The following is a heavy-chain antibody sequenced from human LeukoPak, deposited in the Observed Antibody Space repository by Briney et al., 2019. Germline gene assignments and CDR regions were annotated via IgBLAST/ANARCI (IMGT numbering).Heavy chain of an antibody. J-gene: IGHJ6*03. CDR3: ARVTRGFGELFISPYYMDV. CDR2: ISSSSSTI. V-gene: IGHV3-48*01. CDR1: GFTFSSYS. D-gene: IGHD3-10*01. Sequence: PGGSLRLSCAASGFTFSSYSMNWVRQAPGKGLEWVSYISSSSSTIYYADSVKGRFTISRDNAKNSLYLQMNSLRAEDTAVYYCARVTRGFGELFISPYYMDVWGKGTTVTVSS.